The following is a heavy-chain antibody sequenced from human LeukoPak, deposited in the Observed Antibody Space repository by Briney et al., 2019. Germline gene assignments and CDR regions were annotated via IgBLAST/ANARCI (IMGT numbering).Heavy chain of an antibody. CDR1: GGSFSGYY. CDR2: INHSGST. CDR3: ARGRPEVPLDV. Sequence: PSETLSLTCAVYGGSFSGYYWSWIRQPPGKGLEWIGEINHSGSTNYNPSLKSRVTISVDTSKNQFSLKLSSVTAADTAVYYCARGRPEVPLDVWGQGTTVAVSS. J-gene: IGHJ6*02. V-gene: IGHV4-34*01. D-gene: IGHD6-6*01.